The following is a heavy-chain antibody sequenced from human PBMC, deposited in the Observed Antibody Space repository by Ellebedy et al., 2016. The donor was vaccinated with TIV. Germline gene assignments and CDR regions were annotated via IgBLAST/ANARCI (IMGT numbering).Heavy chain of an antibody. CDR1: GFTVSTNY. CDR3: VRSGHSDGYFDY. Sequence: GESLKISCAASGFTVSTNYMSWVRPAPGKVLEWVPVFFSADQTYYADSVKGRFTFARDNSRNTVSLQMSGLRAEETAIYYCVRSGHSDGYFDYWGQGTLVTVSS. CDR2: FFSADQT. D-gene: IGHD3-10*01. J-gene: IGHJ4*02. V-gene: IGHV3-53*01.